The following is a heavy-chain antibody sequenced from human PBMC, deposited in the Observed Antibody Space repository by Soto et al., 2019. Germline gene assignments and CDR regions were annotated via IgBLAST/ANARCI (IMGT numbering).Heavy chain of an antibody. J-gene: IGHJ4*02. CDR3: ARHRYSYGVYYFDY. CDR1: GYSISSSNW. CDR2: IYYSGTT. D-gene: IGHD5-18*01. V-gene: IGHV4-28*01. Sequence: SETLSLTCAVSGYSISSSNWWGWIRQPPGKGLEWIGYIYYSGTTYYNPSLKSRVTMSVDTSKNQFSLKLTSVTAVDTAVYYCARHRYSYGVYYFDYWGQGTLVTVSS.